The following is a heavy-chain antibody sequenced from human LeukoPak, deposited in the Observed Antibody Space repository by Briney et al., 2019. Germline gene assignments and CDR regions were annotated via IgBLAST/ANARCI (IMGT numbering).Heavy chain of an antibody. Sequence: GGSLRLSCAASGFTDNSNYMHGVRQAPGKGLEGVSAIYSSDITYDADSMKGIFTICRDNSKNTMHLQINSMGDEDTAVYYCARSGIYGVFDYWGRGTLVTVSS. D-gene: IGHD1-26*01. CDR2: IYSSDIT. CDR3: ARSGIYGVFDY. J-gene: IGHJ4*02. CDR1: GFTDNSNY. V-gene: IGHV3-66*01.